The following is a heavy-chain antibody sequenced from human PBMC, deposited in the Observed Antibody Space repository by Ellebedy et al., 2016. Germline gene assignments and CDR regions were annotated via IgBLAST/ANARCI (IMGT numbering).Heavy chain of an antibody. CDR1: GFAITGYW. V-gene: IGHV3-74*03. D-gene: IGHD6-19*01. Sequence: GESLKISXAASGFAITGYWIYWARQAPGQGLVWVSRLYGDDTSTPYAASLEGRFTISRDNARNTAYLQINSLRAEDTAVYYCFFSGRYSYWGQGTLLTVSS. J-gene: IGHJ4*02. CDR3: FFSGRYSY. CDR2: LYGDDTST.